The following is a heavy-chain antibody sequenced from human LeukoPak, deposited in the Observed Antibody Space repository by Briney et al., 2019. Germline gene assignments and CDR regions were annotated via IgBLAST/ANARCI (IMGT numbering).Heavy chain of an antibody. CDR2: ISHSGST. V-gene: IGHV4-34*01. Sequence: KPSETLSLTCTVSGGSISSYYWSWIRQPPGKGLEWIGEISHSGSTNYNPSLKSRVTISVDTSKNQFSLKLSSVTAADTAVYYCATNLRFLEWPLYWGQGTLVTVSS. CDR3: ATNLRFLEWPLY. J-gene: IGHJ4*02. CDR1: GGSISSYY. D-gene: IGHD3-3*01.